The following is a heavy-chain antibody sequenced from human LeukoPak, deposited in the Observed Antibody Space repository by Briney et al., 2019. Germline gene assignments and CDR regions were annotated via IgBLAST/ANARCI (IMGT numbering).Heavy chain of an antibody. D-gene: IGHD6-19*01. CDR1: GGSVSSGSYY. Sequence: PSETLSLTCTVSGGSVSSGSYYWSWIRQPPGKGLEWIGYIYYSGSTNYNPSLKSRVTISVDTSKNQFSLKLSSVTVADTAVYYCARGYSSGWYQMGYWGQGTLVTVSS. CDR2: IYYSGST. CDR3: ARGYSSGWYQMGY. V-gene: IGHV4-61*01. J-gene: IGHJ4*02.